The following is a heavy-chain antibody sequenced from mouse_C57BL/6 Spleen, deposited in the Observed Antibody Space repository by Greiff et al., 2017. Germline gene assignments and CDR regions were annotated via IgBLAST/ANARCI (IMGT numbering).Heavy chain of an antibody. Sequence: EVKLMESEGGLVQPGSSMKLSCTASGFTFSDYYMAWVRQVPEKGLEWVANINYDGSSTYYLDSLKSRFIISRDNAKNILYLQMSSLKSEDTATYYCARIYYDYEGYFDVWGTGTTVTVSS. CDR3: ARIYYDYEGYFDV. CDR2: INYDGSST. CDR1: GFTFSDYY. V-gene: IGHV5-16*01. D-gene: IGHD2-4*01. J-gene: IGHJ1*03.